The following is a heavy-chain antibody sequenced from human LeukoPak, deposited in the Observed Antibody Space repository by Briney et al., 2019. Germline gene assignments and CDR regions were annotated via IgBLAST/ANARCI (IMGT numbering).Heavy chain of an antibody. V-gene: IGHV3-66*01. CDR1: GFTVSNNY. CDR3: ATSDLNYDF. J-gene: IGHJ4*02. CDR2: IYSGGST. Sequence: GGSLRLSCAASGFTVSNNYMRWVRQAPGKGLEWVSLIYSGGSTYYADSVKGRFIISRDNSKNTLYLQMNSLRAEDTAVYYCATSDLNYDFWGQGTLVTVSS. D-gene: IGHD3-3*01.